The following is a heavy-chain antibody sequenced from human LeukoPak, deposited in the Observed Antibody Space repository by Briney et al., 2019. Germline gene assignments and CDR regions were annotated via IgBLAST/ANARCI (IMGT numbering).Heavy chain of an antibody. CDR2: IIPIFGTA. Sequence: GASVKVSCKASGGTFSSYAISWVRQAPGQGLEWMGGIIPIFGTANYAQKFQGRVTITADESTSTAYMELSSLRSEDTAVYYCARDGSSDTRDYYYYMDVWGKGTTVTVSS. CDR3: ARDGSSDTRDYYYYMDV. D-gene: IGHD6-6*01. V-gene: IGHV1-69*13. J-gene: IGHJ6*03. CDR1: GGTFSSYA.